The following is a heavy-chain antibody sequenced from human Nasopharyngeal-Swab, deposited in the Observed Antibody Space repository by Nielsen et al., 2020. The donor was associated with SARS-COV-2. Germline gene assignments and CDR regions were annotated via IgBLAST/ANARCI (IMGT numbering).Heavy chain of an antibody. J-gene: IGHJ4*02. D-gene: IGHD2-21*01. Sequence: GGSLRLSCAASGFTFSAHYMAWVRQAPGKGREWVGRIRSNSDGGTTDYAAPVQGRFTISSDDSKSTVFLQMDSLKTEDTAMYYCTTGSYRWGQGTLVTVSS. V-gene: IGHV3-15*01. CDR1: GFTFSAHY. CDR2: IRSNSDGGTT. CDR3: TTGSYR.